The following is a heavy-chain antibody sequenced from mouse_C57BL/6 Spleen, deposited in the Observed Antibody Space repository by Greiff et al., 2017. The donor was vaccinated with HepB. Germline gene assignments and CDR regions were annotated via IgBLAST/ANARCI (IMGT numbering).Heavy chain of an antibody. CDR1: GFTFSSYT. CDR3: ARQGGRDFDY. J-gene: IGHJ2*01. D-gene: IGHD3-3*01. CDR2: ISGGGGNT. V-gene: IGHV5-9*01. Sequence: EVMLVESGGGLVKPGGSLKLSCAASGFTFSSYTMSWVRQTPEKRLEWVATISGGGGNTYYPDSVKGRFTISRDNAKNTLYLQMSSLRSEDTALYYCARQGGRDFDYWGQGTTRTVSS.